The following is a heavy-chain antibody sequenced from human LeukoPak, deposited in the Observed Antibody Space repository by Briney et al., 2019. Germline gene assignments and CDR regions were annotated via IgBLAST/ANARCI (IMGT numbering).Heavy chain of an antibody. CDR1: GFTFDDYG. D-gene: IGHD6-13*01. V-gene: IGHV3-20*04. CDR2: INWNGGST. CDR3: ARDFDVAAAGNFDY. J-gene: IGHJ4*02. Sequence: GGSLRLSCAAFGFTFDDYGMSWVRQAPGKGLEWVSGINWNGGSTGYADSVKGRFTISRDNAKNSLYLQMNSLRAEDTALYYCARDFDVAAAGNFDYWGQGTLVTVSS.